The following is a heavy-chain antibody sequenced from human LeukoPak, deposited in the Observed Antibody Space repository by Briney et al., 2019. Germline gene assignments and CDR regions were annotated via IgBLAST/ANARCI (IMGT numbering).Heavy chain of an antibody. CDR1: GFTVSSKY. J-gene: IGHJ4*02. Sequence: GGSLRLSCVASGFTVSSKYMSWVRQAPGKGLEWVAVISYDGSNKYYADSVKGRFTISRDNSKNTLYLQMNSLRAEDTAVYYCAKDKELHFDYWGQGTLVTVSS. D-gene: IGHD1-7*01. CDR3: AKDKELHFDY. V-gene: IGHV3-30*18. CDR2: ISYDGSNK.